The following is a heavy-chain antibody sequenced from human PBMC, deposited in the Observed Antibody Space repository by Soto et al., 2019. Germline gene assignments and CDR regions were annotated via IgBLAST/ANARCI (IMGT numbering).Heavy chain of an antibody. J-gene: IGHJ6*02. CDR1: GGTFSSYT. CDR3: ARKRGYYYGSGSYPYGMDV. D-gene: IGHD3-10*01. V-gene: IGHV1-69*02. CDR2: IIPILGIA. Sequence: QVQLVQSGAEVKKPGSSVKVSCKASGGTFSSYTISWVRQAPGQGLEWMGRIIPILGIANYAQKFQGRVTITADKSTSXAXTELSSLRSEDTAVYYCARKRGYYYGSGSYPYGMDVWGQGTTVTVSS.